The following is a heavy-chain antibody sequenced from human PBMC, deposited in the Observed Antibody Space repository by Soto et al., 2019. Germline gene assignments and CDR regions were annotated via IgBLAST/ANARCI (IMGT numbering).Heavy chain of an antibody. J-gene: IGHJ4*02. V-gene: IGHV3-23*01. CDR2: SSATGAGT. CDR3: AKDRRAGGNYGFYSDF. CDR1: GFTFSSYG. Sequence: EVQLLESGGGLVQPGGSLRLSCAASGFTFSSYGMTWVRQAPGKGLEWVSFSSATGAGTYYADSVKGRFTISRDNSKNPLYLQMTRLRAHDTAVYYCAKDRRAGGNYGFYSDFWGQGALVIVSS. D-gene: IGHD1-7*01.